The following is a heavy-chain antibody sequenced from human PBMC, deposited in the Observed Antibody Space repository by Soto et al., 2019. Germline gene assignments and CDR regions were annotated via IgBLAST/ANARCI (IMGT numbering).Heavy chain of an antibody. Sequence: QVQLVQSGAEVKKPGASVTVSCKASGYRFSDYYLHWVRQAPGQGPEWMGWMNPNSGDTKYAQKFKGRVTMTRDTSVRTAFMELNWLKSDDTAVYYCARESGGATATLDYYYFYMDVWRIGTTVTGS. CDR3: ARESGGATATLDYYYFYMDV. D-gene: IGHD5-12*01. V-gene: IGHV1-2*02. CDR2: MNPNSGDT. J-gene: IGHJ6*03. CDR1: GYRFSDYY.